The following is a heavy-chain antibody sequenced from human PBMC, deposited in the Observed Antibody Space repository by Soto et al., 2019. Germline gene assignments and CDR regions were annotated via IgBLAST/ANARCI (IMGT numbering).Heavy chain of an antibody. CDR1: GFTFGNYW. Sequence: GGSRRLSCAASGFTFGNYWMHWVRQAPGKGPEWVSRMTSDGRTTQYADSVKGRFTVSRDNAKNTLYLQMNSLRAEDTAVYYCARAEVDYWGPGTLVTVSS. CDR2: MTSDGRTT. J-gene: IGHJ4*02. V-gene: IGHV3-74*03. CDR3: ARAEVDY.